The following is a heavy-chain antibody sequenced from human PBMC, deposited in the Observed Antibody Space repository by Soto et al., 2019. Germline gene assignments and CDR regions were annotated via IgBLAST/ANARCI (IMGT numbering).Heavy chain of an antibody. Sequence: QVHLIQSGAEVKKPGSSVKVSCKASGGTFNNYAFSWVRQAPGQGLEWMGGINPVFSATRYAQNFQGRVKISATEAKKTVYLDLRSLRSNDTAVYFCASSTVFGVIALTEKTWFDPWGQGTLVIVSS. J-gene: IGHJ5*02. CDR1: GGTFNNYA. CDR2: INPVFSAT. D-gene: IGHD3-3*01. CDR3: ASSTVFGVIALTEKTWFDP. V-gene: IGHV1-69*01.